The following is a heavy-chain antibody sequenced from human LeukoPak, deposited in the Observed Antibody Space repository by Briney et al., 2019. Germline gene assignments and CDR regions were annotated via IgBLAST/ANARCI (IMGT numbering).Heavy chain of an antibody. Sequence: GGSLGLSCAASGFTFSSYAMSWVRQPPGKGLEWVSAISGSGGSPYYADSVKGRFTISRDNSKNTLYLQMNSLRAEDTAVYYCAKGERAVAGNTLLDYWGQGTLVTVSS. D-gene: IGHD6-19*01. CDR2: ISGSGGSP. J-gene: IGHJ4*02. CDR1: GFTFSSYA. V-gene: IGHV3-23*01. CDR3: AKGERAVAGNTLLDY.